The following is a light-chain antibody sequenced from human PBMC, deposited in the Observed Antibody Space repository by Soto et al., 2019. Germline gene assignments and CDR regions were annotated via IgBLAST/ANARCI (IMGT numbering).Light chain of an antibody. CDR2: KAS. CDR3: QQYSSYWT. Sequence: IQMTQSPATLSASLGDRVTITCRASQSISRCFAWYQQKPGKAPKLLIYKASNLESGVPSXFSAXGSXTXFTLSFSSLQPDDFATYYCQQYSSYWTFGQGTKVDI. J-gene: IGKJ1*01. CDR1: QSISRC. V-gene: IGKV1-5*03.